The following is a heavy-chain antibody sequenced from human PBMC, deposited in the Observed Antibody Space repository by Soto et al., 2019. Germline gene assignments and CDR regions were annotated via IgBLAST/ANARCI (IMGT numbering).Heavy chain of an antibody. CDR2: IYSGDVT. Sequence: PGGSLRLSCTASGFSVSTNFMSWVRQAPGKGPEWLSVIYSGDVTDYADSVRGRFSISRDRSTNTLFLQMNSLRAEDTAVYYCARGQVMDHAYFDYWGQGALVTVSS. D-gene: IGHD2-8*01. CDR1: GFSVSTNF. J-gene: IGHJ4*02. CDR3: ARGQVMDHAYFDY. V-gene: IGHV3-53*01.